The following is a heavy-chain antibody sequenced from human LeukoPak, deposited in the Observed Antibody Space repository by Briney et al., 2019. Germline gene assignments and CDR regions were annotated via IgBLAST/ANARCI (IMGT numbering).Heavy chain of an antibody. CDR1: GFSFSTYT. V-gene: IGHV3-21*01. CDR2: LSSTSTYI. D-gene: IGHD6-19*01. J-gene: IGHJ6*03. Sequence: GGSLRLSCAASGFSFSTYTMSWVRQAPGRGPEWVSCLSSTSTYIYYADSVKGRFTISRDNAKNSLYLQMNSLRAEDTAVYYCARYTSGWSGETSGYYMDVWGKGTTVTASS. CDR3: ARYTSGWSGETSGYYMDV.